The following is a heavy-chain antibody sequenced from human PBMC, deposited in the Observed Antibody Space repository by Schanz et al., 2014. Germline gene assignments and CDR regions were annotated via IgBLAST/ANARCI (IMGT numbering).Heavy chain of an antibody. CDR2: ISSSSSYI. V-gene: IGHV3-21*01. Sequence: EVQLVESGGGLDKPGGSLRLSCAASGFTFSSYSMNWVRQAPGKGLEWVSSISSSSSYIYYADSVKGRFTISRDNAKSSQYLQMNSLKTDDTAVYYCAREEGAGIAAAGPERYYYDMDVWGQGTMVTVSS. CDR3: AREEGAGIAAAGPERYYYDMDV. CDR1: GFTFSSYS. D-gene: IGHD6-13*01. J-gene: IGHJ6*02.